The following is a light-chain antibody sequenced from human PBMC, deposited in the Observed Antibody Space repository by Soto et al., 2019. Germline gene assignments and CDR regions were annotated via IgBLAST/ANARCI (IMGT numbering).Light chain of an antibody. CDR3: QQYGSSPGLT. J-gene: IGKJ4*01. V-gene: IGKV3-15*01. CDR1: QSVSSN. Sequence: ERIMTQSPATLSVSPGESATLSCRASQSVSSNLAWYQQKPGQAPRLLIYGVSTRATGIPARFSGSGSETKFTLTISSLQSEDFAVYYCQQYGSSPGLTFGGGTKVEIK. CDR2: GVS.